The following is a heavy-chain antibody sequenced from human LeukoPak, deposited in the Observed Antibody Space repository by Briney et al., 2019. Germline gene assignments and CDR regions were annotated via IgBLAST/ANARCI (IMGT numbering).Heavy chain of an antibody. V-gene: IGHV1-2*02. D-gene: IGHD3-10*01. Sequence: ASVKVSCKASGYTFTGYYMHWVRQAPGQGLEWMGWINPNSGGTNYAQKFQGRVTMTRDTSISTAYMEPSRLRSDDTAVYYCARAAGIIGDAFDIWGQGTMVTVSS. J-gene: IGHJ3*02. CDR1: GYTFTGYY. CDR3: ARAAGIIGDAFDI. CDR2: INPNSGGT.